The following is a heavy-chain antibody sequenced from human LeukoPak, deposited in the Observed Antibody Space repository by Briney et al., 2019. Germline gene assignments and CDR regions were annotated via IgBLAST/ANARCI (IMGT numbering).Heavy chain of an antibody. CDR1: GFTFSSYG. CDR2: ISYDGSNK. V-gene: IGHV3-30*18. J-gene: IGHJ3*02. Sequence: GGSLGLSCAASGFTFSSYGMHWVRQAPGKGLEWVAVISYDGSNKYYADSVKGRFTISRDNSKNTLYLQMNSLRAEDTAVYYCAKEPRGYSFSFDIWGQGTMVTVSS. D-gene: IGHD5-18*01. CDR3: AKEPRGYSFSFDI.